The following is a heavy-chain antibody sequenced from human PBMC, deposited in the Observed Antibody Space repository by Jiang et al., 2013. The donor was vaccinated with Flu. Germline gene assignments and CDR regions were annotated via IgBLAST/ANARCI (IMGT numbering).Heavy chain of an antibody. CDR2: IYHRGTT. CDR3: TNHGFYSHEY. Sequence: PETLSLTCAVSGASISSDKWWSWVRQHPGGGLEWIGEIYHRGTTNYNPSLSSRLTISMDKSKNQFSLTLRSVTAADTAVYYCTNHGFYSHEYWGQGTLVTVSS. D-gene: IGHD3-22*01. V-gene: IGHV4-4*03. J-gene: IGHJ4*02. CDR1: GASISSDKW.